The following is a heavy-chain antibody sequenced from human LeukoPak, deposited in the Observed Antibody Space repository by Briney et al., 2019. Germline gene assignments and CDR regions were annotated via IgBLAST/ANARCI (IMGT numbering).Heavy chain of an antibody. V-gene: IGHV3-74*01. J-gene: IGHJ1*01. CDR2: IKSDGST. Sequence: PGGSLRLSCAASGFTFSSYWMHWVRQAPGKGLVCVSRIKSDGSTRYADSVKGRFTISRDNAKNTVSLQMTSLRAEDTGVYYCARAPSEIGGYYPEYFRHWGQGTLVIVSS. D-gene: IGHD3-22*01. CDR1: GFTFSSYW. CDR3: ARAPSEIGGYYPEYFRH.